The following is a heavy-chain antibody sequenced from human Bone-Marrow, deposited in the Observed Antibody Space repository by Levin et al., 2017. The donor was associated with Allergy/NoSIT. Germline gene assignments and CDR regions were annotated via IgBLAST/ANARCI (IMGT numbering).Heavy chain of an antibody. V-gene: IGHV3-11*06. CDR3: VRDGQYSSSSLLYYYYMDV. D-gene: IGHD6-6*01. CDR2: ISSGSSNT. J-gene: IGHJ6*03. Sequence: GGSLRLSCAASGFIFSDYYMSWIRQAPGKGLEWVAYISSGSSNTNYADSVKGRFTVSRDNAKNSLYLQMNNLRAEDTAVYYCVRDGQYSSSSLLYYYYMDVWGRGTTVTVSS. CDR1: GFIFSDYY.